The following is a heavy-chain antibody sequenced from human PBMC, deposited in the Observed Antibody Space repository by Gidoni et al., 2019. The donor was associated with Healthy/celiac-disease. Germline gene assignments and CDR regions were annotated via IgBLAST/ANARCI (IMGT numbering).Heavy chain of an antibody. CDR3: AKDASGWYYFDY. D-gene: IGHD6-19*01. Sequence: EVQLAESGGGLVQPGGSLRLSCAAAGFTFSSYAMSWVRQAPGKGLEWVSDISGSGGSTYYADSVKGRFTISSNNSKNTLYLQMNSLRAEDTAVYCCAKDASGWYYFDYWGQGTLVTVSS. CDR1: GFTFSSYA. V-gene: IGHV3-23*04. CDR2: ISGSGGST. J-gene: IGHJ4*02.